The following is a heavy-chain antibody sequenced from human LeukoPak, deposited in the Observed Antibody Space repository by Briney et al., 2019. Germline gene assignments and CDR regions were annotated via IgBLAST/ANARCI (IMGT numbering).Heavy chain of an antibody. V-gene: IGHV3-48*03. J-gene: IGHJ4*02. CDR1: GFPFSFYE. CDR2: IGSSGTTT. CDR3: ALLAVASDFDY. D-gene: IGHD6-19*01. Sequence: PGGSLRLSCAVSGFPFSFYEMNWVRQVPGKGLEWVSNIGSSGTTTHYADSVKGRFSISRDNAKNSLYLRMNSLRVEDTAVYYCALLAVASDFDYWGQGALVTVSS.